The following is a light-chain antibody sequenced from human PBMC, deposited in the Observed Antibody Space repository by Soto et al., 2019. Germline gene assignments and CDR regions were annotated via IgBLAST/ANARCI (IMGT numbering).Light chain of an antibody. V-gene: IGKV3D-20*02. CDR3: QQRSNWPPIT. J-gene: IGKJ5*01. Sequence: DIVLTQSPGTLSLSPGERATLSCRASQTVDSNFLAWYQQKPGQAPRLLIYAASTRATGIPDRFSGSGSGTDFTLTIGRLDPEDFAVYYCQQRSNWPPITFGQGTRLEIK. CDR2: AAS. CDR1: QTVDSNF.